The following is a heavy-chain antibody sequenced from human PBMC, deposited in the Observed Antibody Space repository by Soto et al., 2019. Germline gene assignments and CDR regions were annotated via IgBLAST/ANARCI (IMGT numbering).Heavy chain of an antibody. V-gene: IGHV4-59*01. CDR3: GSSYRRFCRGGGASSYYYYYRAV. J-gene: IGHJ6*03. CDR2: IYYSGST. Sequence: PSETLSLTCTVSGGSISSYYWSWIRQPPGKGLEWIGYIYYSGSTNYNPSLKSRVTISVDTSKNQFSLKLSSVTAADTAVYYCGSSYRRFCRGGGASSYYYYYRAVGGKGPRVTVPS. CDR1: GGSISSYY. D-gene: IGHD2-15*01.